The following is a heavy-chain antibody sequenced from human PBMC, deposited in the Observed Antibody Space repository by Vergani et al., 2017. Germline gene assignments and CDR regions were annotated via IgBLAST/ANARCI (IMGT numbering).Heavy chain of an antibody. V-gene: IGHV3-53*01. J-gene: IGHJ6*02. Sequence: EVQLVESGGGLVQPGGSLRLSCAASGFTVSSNYMSWVRQAPGKGLEWVSVIYSGGSTYYADSVKGRFTISRDNAKNSLSMQMNSLRAEDTAVYYCARIVGXPDVWGQGTTVTVSS. CDR1: GFTVSSNY. D-gene: IGHD1-26*01. CDR2: IYSGGST. CDR3: ARIVGXPDV.